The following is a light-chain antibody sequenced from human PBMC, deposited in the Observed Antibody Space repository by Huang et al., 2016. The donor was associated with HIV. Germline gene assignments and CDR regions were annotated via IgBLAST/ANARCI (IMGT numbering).Light chain of an antibody. V-gene: IGKV1-9*01. CDR3: QQLNSHPGT. Sequence: IQLTQSPSSLSASVGDRVTITCRASQDISSYLAWLQQKPGKATNLLIYAATTWQSGVPSRFSGSGSGTDFTLTISSLQPEDFATYYCQQLNSHPGTCGPGTKVDIK. CDR1: QDISSY. CDR2: AAT. J-gene: IGKJ3*01.